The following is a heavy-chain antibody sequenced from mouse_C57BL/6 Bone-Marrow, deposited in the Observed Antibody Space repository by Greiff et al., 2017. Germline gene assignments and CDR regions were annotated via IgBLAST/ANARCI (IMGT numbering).Heavy chain of an antibody. CDR2: IYPRSGNT. Sequence: QVQLQQSGAELARPGASVKLSCKASGYTFTSYGISWVKQSTGQGLEWIGEIYPRSGNTYYNEKFKGKATLTADKSSSTAYMELRSLTSEDSAVYFCAAYDHYYGSSYPSDYWGQGTTLTVSS. D-gene: IGHD1-1*01. J-gene: IGHJ2*01. CDR3: AAYDHYYGSSYPSDY. CDR1: GYTFTSYG. V-gene: IGHV1-81*01.